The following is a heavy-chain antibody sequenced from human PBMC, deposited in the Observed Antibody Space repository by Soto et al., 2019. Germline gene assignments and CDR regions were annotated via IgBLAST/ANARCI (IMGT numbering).Heavy chain of an antibody. CDR1: GYTFTSYD. D-gene: IGHD2-2*01. CDR3: ARARRDFCEDQLRRCLYYYGMDV. V-gene: IGHV1-8*01. J-gene: IGHJ6*02. Sequence: GASVKVSCKASGYTFTSYDIYWVRQATGHGLEWMGWMNPNSGNTGYAQKFQGRVTMTRNTSISTAYMELSSLRSEDTAVYYCARARRDFCEDQLRRCLYYYGMDVWGQGTTVTVSS. CDR2: MNPNSGNT.